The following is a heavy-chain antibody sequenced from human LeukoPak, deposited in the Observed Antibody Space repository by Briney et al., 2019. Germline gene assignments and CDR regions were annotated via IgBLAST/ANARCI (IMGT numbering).Heavy chain of an antibody. CDR2: IAYNGRT. CDR3: ARDPREHYVFWSGRRHWNFDL. V-gene: IGHV4-59*01. D-gene: IGHD3-3*01. J-gene: IGHJ2*01. Sequence: SEALSLTCSVSGGSISSYYWNWIRQSPGKGLDWIGYIAYNGRTRYGPSLKSRVTLSVDTSKKTFSLKLRSVTAADTAVYYCARDPREHYVFWSGRRHWNFDLWGRGTPVTVSS. CDR1: GGSISSYY.